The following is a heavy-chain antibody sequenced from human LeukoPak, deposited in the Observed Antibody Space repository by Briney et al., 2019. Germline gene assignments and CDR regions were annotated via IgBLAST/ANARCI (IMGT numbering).Heavy chain of an antibody. CDR3: AKGSGIAAAGTVDY. Sequence: PGGSLRLSCAASGFTFDDYAMHWVRQAPGKGLEWVSGISWNSGSIGYADSVKGRFTISRDNAKNSLYLQMNSLRAEDTALYYCAKGSGIAAAGTVDYWGQGTLVTVSS. J-gene: IGHJ4*02. CDR1: GFTFDDYA. D-gene: IGHD6-13*01. V-gene: IGHV3-9*01. CDR2: ISWNSGSI.